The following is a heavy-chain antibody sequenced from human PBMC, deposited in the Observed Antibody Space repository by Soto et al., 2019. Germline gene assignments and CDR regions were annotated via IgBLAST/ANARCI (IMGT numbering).Heavy chain of an antibody. J-gene: IGHJ4*02. Sequence: GSLRLSCVASGFTFSSYAMSWVRQAPGKGLEWVSAISGSCGSTYYADSVKGRFTISRDNSKNTLYLQMNSLRAEDTAVYYCDKSIASSRSPGDYWGQGTLVTVSS. V-gene: IGHV3-23*01. CDR3: DKSIASSRSPGDY. D-gene: IGHD6-13*01. CDR2: ISGSCGST. CDR1: GFTFSSYA.